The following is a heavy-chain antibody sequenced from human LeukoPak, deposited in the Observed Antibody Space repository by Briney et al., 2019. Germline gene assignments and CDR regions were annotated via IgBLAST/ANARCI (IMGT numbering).Heavy chain of an antibody. V-gene: IGHV3-23*01. Sequence: GGSLRLSCGASGFTFTSYAMSWIRQAPGKGREWVSAMSGGGENTYCGDSVKGRFTISRDNSKNTLYLQMNSLRAEDTATYYCAKPRAMTTGVGRYFDLWGRGTLVTVSS. CDR3: AKPRAMTTGVGRYFDL. D-gene: IGHD1-1*01. J-gene: IGHJ2*01. CDR1: GFTFTSYA. CDR2: MSGGGENT.